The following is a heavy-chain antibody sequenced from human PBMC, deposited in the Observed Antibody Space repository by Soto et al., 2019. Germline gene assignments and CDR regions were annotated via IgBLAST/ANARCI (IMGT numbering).Heavy chain of an antibody. CDR2: IYYSGST. V-gene: IGHV4-59*01. Sequence: SETLSLTCTVSGGSISSYYWSWIRQPPGKGLEWIGYIYYSGSTNYNPSLKSRVTISVDTSKNQFSLKLSSVTAADTAVYYCGRAGYSSSWQTTHYFDYWGQGTLVTVSS. J-gene: IGHJ4*02. D-gene: IGHD6-13*01. CDR1: GGSISSYY. CDR3: GRAGYSSSWQTTHYFDY.